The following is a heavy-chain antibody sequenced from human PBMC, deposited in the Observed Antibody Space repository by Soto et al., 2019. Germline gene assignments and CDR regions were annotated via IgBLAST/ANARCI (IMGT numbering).Heavy chain of an antibody. J-gene: IGHJ6*02. CDR2: ISYDGSNK. V-gene: IGHV3-30*18. Sequence: PGGSLRLSCAASGFTFSSYGMHWVRQAPGKGLEWVAVISYDGSNKYYADSVKGRFTISRDNSKNTLYLQMNSPRAEDTAVYYCAKASKYYYYYGMDVWGQGT. CDR1: GFTFSSYG. CDR3: AKASKYYYYYGMDV.